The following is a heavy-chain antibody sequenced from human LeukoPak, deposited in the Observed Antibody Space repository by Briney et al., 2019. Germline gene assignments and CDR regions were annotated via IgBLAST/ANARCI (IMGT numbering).Heavy chain of an antibody. CDR3: ARGYSSGWYVY. CDR1: GGSIRSYH. J-gene: IGHJ4*02. Sequence: SETLSLTCTVSGGSIRSYHWSWIRQTPGKGLEWIGYIYYSGSTYYNPSLKSRVTISVDTSKNQFSLKLSSVTAADTAVYYCARGYSSGWYVYWGQGTLVTVSS. V-gene: IGHV4-59*06. D-gene: IGHD6-19*01. CDR2: IYYSGST.